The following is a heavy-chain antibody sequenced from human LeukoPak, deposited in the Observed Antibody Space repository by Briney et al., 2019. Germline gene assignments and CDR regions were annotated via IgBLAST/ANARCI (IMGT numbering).Heavy chain of an antibody. CDR2: IYHSGST. CDR3: ARDLGYCSGGRCDDS. J-gene: IGHJ4*02. Sequence: PSETLSLTCAVSGGPISSSNRWSWVRPPPGKGLEWIGEIYHSGSTNYYPSLKSRVTILLDKSKNQFSLKLISVSAADTAVYYCARDLGYCSGGRCDDSWGQGTLVTVSS. CDR1: GGPISSSNR. V-gene: IGHV4-4*02. D-gene: IGHD2-15*01.